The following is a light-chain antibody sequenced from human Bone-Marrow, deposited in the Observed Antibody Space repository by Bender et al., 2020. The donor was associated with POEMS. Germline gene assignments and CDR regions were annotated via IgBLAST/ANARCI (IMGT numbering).Light chain of an antibody. Sequence: QSVLTQPPSVSGAPGQRVTISCTGSSSNTGSGYDINWYQHLPGTAPKLLIYGYNNRPSGVPDRFSGSESGTSASLAITGLQAEDEGDYYCSSYGNTYTVFGGGTTLTVL. CDR2: GYN. V-gene: IGLV1-40*01. CDR1: SSNTGSGYD. CDR3: SSYGNTYTV. J-gene: IGLJ2*01.